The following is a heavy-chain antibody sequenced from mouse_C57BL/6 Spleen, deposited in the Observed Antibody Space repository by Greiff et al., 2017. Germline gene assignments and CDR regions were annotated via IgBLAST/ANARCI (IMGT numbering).Heavy chain of an antibody. CDR1: GFTFSDYG. D-gene: IGHD2-4*01. Sequence: EVNLVESGGGLVKPGGSLKLSCAASGFTFSDYGMHWVRQAPEKGLEWVAYISSGSSTIYYADTVKGRFTISRDNAKNTLFLQMTSLRSEDTAMYYCAGWDYDEAWFAYWGQGTLVTVSA. V-gene: IGHV5-17*01. CDR3: AGWDYDEAWFAY. CDR2: ISSGSSTI. J-gene: IGHJ3*01.